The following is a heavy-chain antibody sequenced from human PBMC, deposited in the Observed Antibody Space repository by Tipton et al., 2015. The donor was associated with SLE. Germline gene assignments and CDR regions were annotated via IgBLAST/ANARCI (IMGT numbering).Heavy chain of an antibody. Sequence: TLSLTCTVSGGSICSHYWSWVRQSPGKGLEWIGYVFYRGNTRYSPPLDSRVTIAIDTSRRQFTLNLKSVTTADTAVYYCASQTGNRALGVFFDYWGQGTLVTVPS. CDR3: ASQTGNRALGVFFDY. V-gene: IGHV4-59*11. D-gene: IGHD7-27*01. J-gene: IGHJ4*01. CDR1: GGSICSHY. CDR2: VFYRGNT.